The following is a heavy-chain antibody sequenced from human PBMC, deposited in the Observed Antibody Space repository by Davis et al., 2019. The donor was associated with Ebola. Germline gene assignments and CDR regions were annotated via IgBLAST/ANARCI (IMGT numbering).Heavy chain of an antibody. CDR1: GGSFSGYY. CDR3: ARGAFGLWFGELLYNYYGMDV. CDR2: THHSGST. Sequence: SQTLSPTCPLYGGSFSGYYWSWIRQPPGKGLEWIGETHHSGSTNYNPSLKSRVTISVDTSKNQFSLKLSSVTAADTAVYYCARGAFGLWFGELLYNYYGMDVWGQGTTVTVSS. J-gene: IGHJ6*02. D-gene: IGHD3-10*01. V-gene: IGHV4-34*01.